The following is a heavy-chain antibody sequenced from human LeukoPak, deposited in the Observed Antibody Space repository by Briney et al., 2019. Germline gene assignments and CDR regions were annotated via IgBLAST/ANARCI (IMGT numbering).Heavy chain of an antibody. Sequence: PSETLSLTCAVYGGSFSGYYWSWIRQPPGKGLEWIGEINHSGSTNYNPSLKSRVTISVDTSKNQFSLKLSSVTAADTAAYYCARDYSSGWYPLRGGINYFDYWGQGTLVTVSS. J-gene: IGHJ4*02. CDR1: GGSFSGYY. CDR3: ARDYSSGWYPLRGGINYFDY. V-gene: IGHV4-34*01. D-gene: IGHD6-19*01. CDR2: INHSGST.